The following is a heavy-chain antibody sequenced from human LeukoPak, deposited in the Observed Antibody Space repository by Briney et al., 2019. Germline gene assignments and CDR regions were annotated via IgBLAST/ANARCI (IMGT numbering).Heavy chain of an antibody. CDR1: GFMFHDHG. CDR3: ARGRRHRVSESDY. Sequence: GGSLRLSCAVSGFMFHDHGMSWVRQAPGKGLEWVSGVNWDGAVTAYSDSVKGRFTISRDNGKYSLYLEMKTLRAEDTAIYFCARGRRHRVSESDYWGQGTLVTVSS. CDR2: VNWDGAVT. V-gene: IGHV3-20*04. J-gene: IGHJ4*02. D-gene: IGHD5/OR15-5a*01.